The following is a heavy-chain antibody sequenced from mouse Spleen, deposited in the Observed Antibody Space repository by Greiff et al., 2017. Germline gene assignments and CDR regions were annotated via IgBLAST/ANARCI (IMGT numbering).Heavy chain of an antibody. CDR2: IYPGDGDT. CDR1: GYAFSSSW. V-gene: IGHV1-82*01. J-gene: IGHJ3*01. Sequence: VQRVESGPELVKPGASVKISCKASGYAFSSSWMNWVKQRPGKGLEWIGRIYPGDGDTNYNGKFKGKATLTADKSSSTAYMQLSSLTSEDSAVYFCASQGDGYPWFAYWGQGTLVTVSA. D-gene: IGHD2-3*01. CDR3: ASQGDGYPWFAY.